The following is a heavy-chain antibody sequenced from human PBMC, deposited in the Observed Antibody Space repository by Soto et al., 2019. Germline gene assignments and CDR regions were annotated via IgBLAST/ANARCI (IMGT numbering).Heavy chain of an antibody. CDR1: GYTFTSYG. J-gene: IGHJ4*02. CDR2: ISAYNGNT. D-gene: IGHD2-15*01. V-gene: IGHV1-18*01. Sequence: ASVKVSCKASGYTFTSYGISWVLQAPGQGLEWMGWISAYNGNTNYAQKFQGRVTITADESTSTAYMELGSLRSEDTAVYYCARESRYCSGGSCYFLPGIDYWGQGTLVTVSS. CDR3: ARESRYCSGGSCYFLPGIDY.